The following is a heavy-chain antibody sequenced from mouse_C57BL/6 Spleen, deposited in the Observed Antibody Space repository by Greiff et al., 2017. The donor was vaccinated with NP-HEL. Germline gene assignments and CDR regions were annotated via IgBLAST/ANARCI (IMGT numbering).Heavy chain of an antibody. J-gene: IGHJ2*01. CDR2: INPNNGGT. V-gene: IGHV1-22*01. Sequence: EVQLQQSGPELVKPGASVKMSCKASGYTFTDYNMHWVKQSHGKSLEWIGYINPNNGGTSYNQKFKGKATLTVNKSSSTAYMELRSLTSEDSAVYYCAGDYYGSSYYFDYWGQGTTLTVSS. CDR1: GYTFTDYN. CDR3: AGDYYGSSYYFDY. D-gene: IGHD1-1*01.